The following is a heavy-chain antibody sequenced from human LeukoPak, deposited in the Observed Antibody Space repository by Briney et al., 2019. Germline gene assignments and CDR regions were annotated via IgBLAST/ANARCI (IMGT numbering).Heavy chain of an antibody. CDR3: ARDPGTVTDTS. J-gene: IGHJ4*02. CDR1: GFTVSSNY. D-gene: IGHD4-11*01. Sequence: GGSLRLSCAASGFTVSSNYMSWVRQAPGKGLEWVSVIYSGASTYYAASVKGRFTISRDNSKNTPYLQMNSLRAEDTAVYYCARDPGTVTDTSWGQGTLVTVSS. CDR2: IYSGAST. V-gene: IGHV3-53*01.